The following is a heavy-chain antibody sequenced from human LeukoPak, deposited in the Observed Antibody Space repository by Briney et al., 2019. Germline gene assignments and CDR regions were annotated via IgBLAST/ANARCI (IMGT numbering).Heavy chain of an antibody. CDR2: ISAYNGNT. CDR1: GYTFTSYG. V-gene: IGHV1-18*01. Sequence: ASVKVSCKASGYTFTSYGISWVRQAPGQGLEWMGWISAYNGNTNYAQKFQGRVTMTEDTSTDTAYMELSSLRSEDTAVYYCATAIFGGDPTDYWGQGTLVTVSS. CDR3: ATAIFGGDPTDY. J-gene: IGHJ4*02. D-gene: IGHD3-3*01.